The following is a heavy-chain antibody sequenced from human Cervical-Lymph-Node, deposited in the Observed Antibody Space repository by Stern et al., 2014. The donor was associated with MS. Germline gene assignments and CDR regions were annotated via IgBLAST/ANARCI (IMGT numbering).Heavy chain of an antibody. Sequence: VKLVQSGAEVKKHGASVKVSCKASGYTFTSYDINWVRQATGQGLEWMGRLNTHSGNTGYTTKFQGRFIMTRNTSINTAYMELSSLRSEDTAVYYCARGRTSRNWFDPWGQGTLVTVSS. CDR3: ARGRTSRNWFDP. J-gene: IGHJ5*02. D-gene: IGHD1-1*01. CDR1: GYTFTSYD. CDR2: LNTHSGNT. V-gene: IGHV1-8*01.